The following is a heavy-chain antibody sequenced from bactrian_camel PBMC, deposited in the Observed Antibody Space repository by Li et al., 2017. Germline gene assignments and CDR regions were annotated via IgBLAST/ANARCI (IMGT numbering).Heavy chain of an antibody. J-gene: IGHJ4*01. CDR1: TNIHSIDC. CDR2: IYTSNGRP. CDR3: TKATRINYPECGPDY. V-gene: IGHV3S54*01. D-gene: IGHD4*01. Sequence: HVQLVESGGGSVQAGGSPRLSCTASTNIHSIDCLAWFRQAPGKEREAVAAIYTSNGRPYYADSVEGRFTISQDNAKNTLYLQMNSLKTEDTAMYYCTKATRINYPECGPDYWGQGTQVTVS.